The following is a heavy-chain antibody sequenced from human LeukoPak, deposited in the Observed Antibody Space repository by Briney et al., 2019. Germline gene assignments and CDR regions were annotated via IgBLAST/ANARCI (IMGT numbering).Heavy chain of an antibody. CDR3: AKDSGDSNYPLSFFDF. D-gene: IGHD4-11*01. V-gene: IGHV3-23*01. Sequence: PGGSLRLSCAACGLSFSNYAMNWVRQAPGKGLEFVSGISGSGGGTYYADSVKGRFTISRDNSKNTLYLHMNSLRAEDTAVYYCAKDSGDSNYPLSFFDFWGQGTLVTVSS. J-gene: IGHJ4*02. CDR1: GLSFSNYA. CDR2: ISGSGGGT.